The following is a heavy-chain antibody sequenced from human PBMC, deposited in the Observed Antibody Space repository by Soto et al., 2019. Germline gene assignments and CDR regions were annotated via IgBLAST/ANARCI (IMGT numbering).Heavy chain of an antibody. CDR1: GFTFSSYE. CDR3: AKGIAVAGTIDY. Sequence: EVQLVESGGGLVQPGGSLRLSCAASGFTFSSYEMNWVRQAPGKGLEWVSYISSSGSTIYYADSVKGRFTISRDNAKNSLYLQMNSLRAEDTAVYYCAKGIAVAGTIDYWGQGTLVTVSS. CDR2: ISSSGSTI. D-gene: IGHD6-19*01. V-gene: IGHV3-48*03. J-gene: IGHJ4*02.